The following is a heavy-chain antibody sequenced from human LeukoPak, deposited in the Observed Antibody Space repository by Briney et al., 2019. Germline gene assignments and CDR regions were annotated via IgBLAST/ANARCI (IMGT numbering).Heavy chain of an antibody. CDR1: GGSISSSSYY. D-gene: IGHD2-2*02. Sequence: SETLSLTCTVSGGSISSSSYYWGWIRQPPGKGLEWIGSIYYSGSTYYNPSLKSRVTISVDTSKNQFSLKLSSVTAADTAVYYCARHPPLYPPYFDYWGQGTLVTVSS. CDR3: ARHPPLYPPYFDY. V-gene: IGHV4-39*07. CDR2: IYYSGST. J-gene: IGHJ4*02.